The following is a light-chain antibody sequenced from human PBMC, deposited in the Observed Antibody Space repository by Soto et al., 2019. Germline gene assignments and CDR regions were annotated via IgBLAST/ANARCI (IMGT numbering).Light chain of an antibody. Sequence: QSVLTQPPSVSAAPGQKVTISCSGSSSNIGDNYVSWYQHLPGTAPKLLIYDNDKRPSGIPDRFSGSKSGASATLDITGLQPGDEADFYCLTWDSSLGVGVFGTGTKLTVL. CDR3: LTWDSSLGVGV. J-gene: IGLJ1*01. CDR2: DND. V-gene: IGLV1-51*01. CDR1: SSNIGDNY.